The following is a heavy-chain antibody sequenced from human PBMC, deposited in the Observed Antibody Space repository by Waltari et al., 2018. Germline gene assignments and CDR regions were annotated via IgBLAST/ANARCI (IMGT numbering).Heavy chain of an antibody. V-gene: IGHV4-38-2*01. J-gene: IGHJ6*02. Sequence: QVQLQESGPGLVKPSETLSLTCAVSGYSISSGYYWGWIRQPPGKGLEWIGSIYHSGSTYYNPSLKSRVTISVDTSKNQFSLKLSSVTAADTAVYYCARSRPWGYDFWSDDYYGMDVWGQGTTVTVSS. CDR1: GYSISSGYY. CDR3: ARSRPWGYDFWSDDYYGMDV. CDR2: IYHSGST. D-gene: IGHD3-3*01.